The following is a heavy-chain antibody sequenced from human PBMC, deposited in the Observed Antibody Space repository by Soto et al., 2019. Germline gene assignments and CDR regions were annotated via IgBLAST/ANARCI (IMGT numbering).Heavy chain of an antibody. D-gene: IGHD3-16*01. J-gene: IGHJ5*02. V-gene: IGHV3-9*01. CDR1: GVTVDDYA. Sequence: GGSLRLSCAASGVTVDDYAMHWVRQAPGKGLEWVSGISWNSGSIGYADSVKGRFTISRDNAKNSLYLQMNSLRAEDTALYYCAKDNADYIWGTPSGFDPWGQGTLVTVSS. CDR3: AKDNADYIWGTPSGFDP. CDR2: ISWNSGSI.